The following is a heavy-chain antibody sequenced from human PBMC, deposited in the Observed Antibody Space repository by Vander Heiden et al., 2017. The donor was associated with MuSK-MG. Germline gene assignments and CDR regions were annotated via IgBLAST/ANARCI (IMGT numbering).Heavy chain of an antibody. D-gene: IGHD3-9*01. CDR1: GYTFTSYY. J-gene: IGHJ3*02. Sequence: QVQLVQSGAEVTKPGASGKVSCNASGYTFTSYYMVWLRQAPGQGLEWMGIINPSGGSATYAQRFQGRVTMTSDTSSSTVYMELSSLKSEDTAMYYCARRDILTGYDIWGQGTMVTVSS. CDR2: INPSGGSA. CDR3: ARRDILTGYDI. V-gene: IGHV1-46*03.